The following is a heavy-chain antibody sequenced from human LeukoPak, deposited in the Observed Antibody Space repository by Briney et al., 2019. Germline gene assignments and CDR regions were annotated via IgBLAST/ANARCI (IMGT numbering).Heavy chain of an antibody. CDR3: ARLEWELLQSFDY. CDR1: GYSFTSYW. J-gene: IGHJ4*02. D-gene: IGHD1-26*01. Sequence: PGESLKISCKGSGYSFTSYWISWVRQMPGKGLEWMGRIDPSDSYTIYSPSFQGHVTISADKSISTAYLQWSSLKASDTAMYYCARLEWELLQSFDYWGQGTLVTVSS. V-gene: IGHV5-10-1*01. CDR2: IDPSDSYT.